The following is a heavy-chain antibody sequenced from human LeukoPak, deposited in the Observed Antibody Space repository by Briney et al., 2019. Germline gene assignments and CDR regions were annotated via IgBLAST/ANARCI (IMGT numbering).Heavy chain of an antibody. CDR2: ISGSGSSDT. J-gene: IGHJ4*02. V-gene: IGHV3-23*01. Sequence: PGGSLRLSCAASGFTVSSSAMNWVRQAPGKGLEWVSVISGSGSSDTYYADSVRGGFSIYADNSKNTLYWQLRRQSVEATAVYDCARMPGDDSWTGGQGTLVTVSS. CDR1: GFTVSSSA. CDR3: ARMPGDDSWT. D-gene: IGHD4-17*01.